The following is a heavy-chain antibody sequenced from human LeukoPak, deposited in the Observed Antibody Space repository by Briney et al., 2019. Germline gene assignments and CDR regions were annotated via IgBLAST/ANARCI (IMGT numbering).Heavy chain of an antibody. J-gene: IGHJ4*02. D-gene: IGHD6-25*01. V-gene: IGHV3-74*01. CDR3: VRDRAAAGTEDFYFDF. Sequence: GGSLRLSCAASGLTVFSSYMSWVRQAPGKGLVWVSRISGDARTTTYADSVKGRFTIFRDNAKNTLYLQMNSLRAEDTALYYCVRDRAAAGTEDFYFDFWGQGTLVTVSS. CDR1: GLTVFSSY. CDR2: ISGDARTT.